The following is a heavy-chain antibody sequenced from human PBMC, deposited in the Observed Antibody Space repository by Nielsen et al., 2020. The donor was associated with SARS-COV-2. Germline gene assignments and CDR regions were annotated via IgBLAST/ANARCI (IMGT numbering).Heavy chain of an antibody. CDR1: GYTFTGYY. D-gene: IGHD5-24*01. Sequence: ASVKVSCKASGYTFTGYYMHWVRQAPGQGLEWMGRINPNSGGTNYAQKFQGRVTMTRDTSISTAYMELSRLRSDDTAMYYCAREHPDGNWFDPWGQGTLVTVSS. CDR2: INPNSGGT. J-gene: IGHJ5*02. CDR3: AREHPDGNWFDP. V-gene: IGHV1-2*06.